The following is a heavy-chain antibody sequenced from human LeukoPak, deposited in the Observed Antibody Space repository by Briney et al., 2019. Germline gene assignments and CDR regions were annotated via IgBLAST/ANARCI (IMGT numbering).Heavy chain of an antibody. D-gene: IGHD2-15*01. Sequence: GGSLRLSCAASGFTFSSYWMHWVRQAPGKGLVWVSHINAEGGTTTYADSVKGRFTISRDNAMNSLYLQMNSLRAEDTAVYYCASDVVVVVAATMGGDSPGYWGQGTLVTVSS. CDR3: ASDVVVVVAATMGGDSPGY. CDR2: INAEGGTT. J-gene: IGHJ4*02. V-gene: IGHV3-74*01. CDR1: GFTFSSYW.